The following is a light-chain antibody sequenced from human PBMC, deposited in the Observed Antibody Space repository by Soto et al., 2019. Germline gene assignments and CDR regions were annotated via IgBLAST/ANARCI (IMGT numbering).Light chain of an antibody. CDR3: QHFGDSPIT. Sequence: DILLTQSPAPLSLSPGERATLSCRASQSIDNYLAWYQQKPGQAPRLLIYGASTRATGIPDRFSGTGSGTDFTLTISRLEPEDFAVYYCQHFGDSPITFGQGRRLEIK. CDR1: QSIDNY. V-gene: IGKV3-20*01. CDR2: GAS. J-gene: IGKJ5*01.